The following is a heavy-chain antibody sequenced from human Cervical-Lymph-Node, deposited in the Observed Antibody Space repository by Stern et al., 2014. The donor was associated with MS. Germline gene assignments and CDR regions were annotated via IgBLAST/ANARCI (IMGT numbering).Heavy chain of an antibody. D-gene: IGHD3-22*01. CDR3: ARDRWYYDSSGILDY. CDR2: IWYDGSNK. V-gene: IGHV3-33*01. J-gene: IGHJ4*02. Sequence: VQLVESGGGVVPPGRSLRLSCAASGFTFSSYGMHWVRQAPGKGLEWVAVIWYDGSNKYYVDSVKGRFTISRDNSKNTLYLQMNSLRAEDTAVYYCARDRWYYDSSGILDYWGQGTLVTVSS. CDR1: GFTFSSYG.